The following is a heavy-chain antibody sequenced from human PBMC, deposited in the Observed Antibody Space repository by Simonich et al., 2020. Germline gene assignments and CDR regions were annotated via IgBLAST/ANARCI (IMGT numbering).Heavy chain of an antibody. V-gene: IGHV4-39*01. CDR3: ARWAYSSSYFDY. J-gene: IGHJ4*02. Sequence: QLQLQESGPGLVKPSETLSLTCTVSGGSISSSSYYWGWIRQPPGKGLEWIGSIYYDGSTDYNPSLKSRVTRSVDTSKNQFSLKLSSVTAADTAVYYCARWAYSSSYFDYWGQGTLVTVSS. D-gene: IGHD6-6*01. CDR2: IYYDGST. CDR1: GGSISSSSYY.